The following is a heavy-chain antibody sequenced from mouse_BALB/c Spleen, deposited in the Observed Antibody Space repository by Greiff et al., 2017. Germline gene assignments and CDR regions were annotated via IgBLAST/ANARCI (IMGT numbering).Heavy chain of an antibody. CDR2: IDTSDSYT. V-gene: IGHV1-69*01. CDR1: GYTFTDYW. CDR3: ARSLPGSPFAY. D-gene: IGHD1-1*01. J-gene: IGHJ3*01. Sequence: VQLQQPGAELVMPGASVKMSCKASGYTFTDYWMHWVKQRPGQGLEWIGAIDTSDSYTSYNQKFKGKATLTVDESSSTAYMQLSSLTSEDSAVYYCARSLPGSPFAYWGQGTLVTVSA.